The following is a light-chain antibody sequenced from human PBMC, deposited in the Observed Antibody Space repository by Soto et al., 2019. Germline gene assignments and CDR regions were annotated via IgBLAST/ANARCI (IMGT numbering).Light chain of an antibody. CDR1: QSVSSSY. V-gene: IGKV3-20*01. J-gene: IGKJ1*01. CDR3: LQYGTSPRK. CDR2: NAS. Sequence: EIVLTQSPGTLSLSPGERATLSCRAIQSVSSSYLAWYQQKFGQAPRLLIYNASSRATGVPDRFSGSGSGTDFTLTISRLEPEDFAVYYCLQYGTSPRKFGQGTTVEFK.